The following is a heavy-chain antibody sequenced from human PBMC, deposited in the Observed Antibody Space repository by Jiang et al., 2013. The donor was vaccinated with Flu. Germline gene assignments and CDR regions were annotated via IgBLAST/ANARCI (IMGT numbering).Heavy chain of an antibody. Sequence: LLKPSETLSLTCTVSGGSISSSSYYWGWIRQPPGKGLEWIGSIYYSGSTYYNPSLKSRVTISVDTSKNQFSLKLSSVTAADTAVYYCARAGSNVYYFDYWGQGTLVTVSS. D-gene: IGHD6-19*01. CDR1: GGSISSSSYY. CDR2: IYYSGST. CDR3: ARAGSNVYYFDY. J-gene: IGHJ4*02. V-gene: IGHV4-39*01.